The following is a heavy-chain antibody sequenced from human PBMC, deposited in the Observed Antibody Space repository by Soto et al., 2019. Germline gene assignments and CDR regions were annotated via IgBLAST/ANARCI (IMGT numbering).Heavy chain of an antibody. Sequence: LSLTCAVSGGSITGNVWWSWVRQPPGQGLEWIGEVYHAGTTYCNPSLKSRVTISADTSKNLLSLKLSSVTAADTAVYYCAKNWNFGMDVWGQGTTVTVSS. V-gene: IGHV4-4*02. CDR2: VYHAGTT. D-gene: IGHD1-1*01. CDR3: AKNWNFGMDV. J-gene: IGHJ6*02. CDR1: GGSITGNVW.